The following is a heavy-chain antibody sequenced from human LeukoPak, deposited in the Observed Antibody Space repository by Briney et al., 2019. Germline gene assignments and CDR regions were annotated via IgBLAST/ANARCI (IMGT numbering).Heavy chain of an antibody. J-gene: IGHJ4*02. Sequence: HAASVKVSCKASGYTFTSYGISWVRQAPGQGLEWMGWISAYNGNTNYAQKLQGRVTMTTDTSTSTAYMELRSLRSDDTAVYYCARGYCSSTSCFYSDYWGQGTLVTVSS. V-gene: IGHV1-18*04. CDR2: ISAYNGNT. D-gene: IGHD2-2*01. CDR1: GYTFTSYG. CDR3: ARGYCSSTSCFYSDY.